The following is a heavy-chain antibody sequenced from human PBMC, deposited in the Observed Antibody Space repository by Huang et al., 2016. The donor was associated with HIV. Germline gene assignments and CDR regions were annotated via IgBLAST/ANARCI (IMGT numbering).Heavy chain of an antibody. J-gene: IGHJ4*02. CDR2: IYYSGST. V-gene: IGHV4-39*02. CDR1: GGSIRSDNYY. D-gene: IGHD3-10*01. Sequence: QLQLQESGPGLVKPSETLSLTCTVSGGSIRSDNYYWGWIRQPPGKGLAWSGGIYYSGSTYCNPALKRRVTITVDTSKNHFSLRMRSVTAADTAVYYCARLPGSITMIRGVITDPYWGQGTLVTVSS. CDR3: ARLPGSITMIRGVITDPY.